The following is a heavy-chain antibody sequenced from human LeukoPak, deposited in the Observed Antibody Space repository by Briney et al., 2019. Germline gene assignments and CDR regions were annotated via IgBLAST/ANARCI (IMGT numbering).Heavy chain of an antibody. CDR1: GFTFSSYS. CDR2: ISSSSSYI. V-gene: IGHV3-21*01. Sequence: PGGSLRLSCAASGFTFSSYSMNWVRQAPGKGLEWVSSISSSSSYIYYADSVKGRFTISRDNAKNSLYLQMNGLRAEDTAVYYCASLGVVIRLMDYWGQGTLVTVSS. J-gene: IGHJ4*02. D-gene: IGHD3-3*01. CDR3: ASLGVVIRLMDY.